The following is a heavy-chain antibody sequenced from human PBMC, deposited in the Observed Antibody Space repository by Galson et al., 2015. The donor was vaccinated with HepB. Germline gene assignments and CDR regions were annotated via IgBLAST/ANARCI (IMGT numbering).Heavy chain of an antibody. J-gene: IGHJ4*02. V-gene: IGHV3-23*01. CDR2: ISGSGGST. Sequence: SLRLSCAASGFTFSSYAMSWVRQAPGKGLEWVSAISGSGGSTYYADSVKGRFTISRDNAKNSLYLQMNSLRAEDTAVYYCARGLQSSSSLWTLERYYFDYWGQGTLVTVSS. D-gene: IGHD6-6*01. CDR3: ARGLQSSSSLWTLERYYFDY. CDR1: GFTFSSYA.